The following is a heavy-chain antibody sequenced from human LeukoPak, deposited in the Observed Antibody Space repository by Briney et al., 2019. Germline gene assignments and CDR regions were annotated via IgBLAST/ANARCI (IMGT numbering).Heavy chain of an antibody. CDR1: GFTFSSYP. Sequence: GGSLRLSCAASGFTFSSYPMHWVRQAPGKGLEWVAVISYDGSNKYYADSVKGRFTISRDNSKNTLYVQMNSLRAEDTALYYCARESGLLWFGDQGGWFDPWGQGTLVTVSS. CDR3: ARESGLLWFGDQGGWFDP. CDR2: ISYDGSNK. J-gene: IGHJ5*02. D-gene: IGHD3-10*01. V-gene: IGHV3-30*04.